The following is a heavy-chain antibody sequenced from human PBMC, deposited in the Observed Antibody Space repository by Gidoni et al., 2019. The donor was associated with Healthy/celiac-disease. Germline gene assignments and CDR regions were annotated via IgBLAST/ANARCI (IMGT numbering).Heavy chain of an antibody. CDR1: GFTFSSYD. CDR2: IGTAGDT. J-gene: IGHJ6*02. Sequence: EVQLVESGGGLVQPGWSLRLSCAASGFTFSSYDMHWVRQATGNGLEGVAAIGTAGDTYYPGSVKGRFTISRENAKNSLYLQMNSLRAGDTAVYYCARDQRSSWYGGYYYYGMDVWGQGTTVTVSS. CDR3: ARDQRSSWYGGYYYYGMDV. D-gene: IGHD6-13*01. V-gene: IGHV3-13*01.